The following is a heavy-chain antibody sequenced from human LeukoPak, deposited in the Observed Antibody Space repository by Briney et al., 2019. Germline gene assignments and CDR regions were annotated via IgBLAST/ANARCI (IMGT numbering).Heavy chain of an antibody. D-gene: IGHD2-8*01. Sequence: PSETLSLTCAVYGGSFSGYYWSWIRQPPGKGLEWIGEINHSGSTNYNPSLKSRVTISVDTSKNQFSLNLSSVTAADTAVYYCARDRADCTNGVCTYYFDYWGQGTLVTVSS. CDR3: ARDRADCTNGVCTYYFDY. J-gene: IGHJ4*02. V-gene: IGHV4-34*01. CDR2: INHSGST. CDR1: GGSFSGYY.